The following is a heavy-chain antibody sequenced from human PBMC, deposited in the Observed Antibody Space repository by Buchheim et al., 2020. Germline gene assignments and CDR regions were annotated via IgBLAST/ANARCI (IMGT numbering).Heavy chain of an antibody. CDR1: GYTFTGYY. D-gene: IGHD6-6*01. V-gene: IGHV1-2*02. J-gene: IGHJ4*01. CDR2: INPNNGGT. Sequence: QVQLVQSGAEVKKPGASVQVSCKASGYTFTGYYMHWVRQAPGQGLEWMGWINPNNGGTNYAQKFQGRVTMTRDTSISTGHMELSSLRSDDTAVYYCARVRSSSSVDYWGQGTL. CDR3: ARVRSSSSVDY.